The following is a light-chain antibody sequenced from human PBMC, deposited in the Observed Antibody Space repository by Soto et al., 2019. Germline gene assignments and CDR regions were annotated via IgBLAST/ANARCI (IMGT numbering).Light chain of an antibody. CDR2: SAS. Sequence: DIKMTQSPSSLSASVGDRVTITCRASQSISNYLNWYRQKPGKAPNLLVYSASSLQTGVPSRFSGSGYGTDFTLTISSLQPEDSASYFCQQSYSSPLTFGGGTKVDIK. J-gene: IGKJ4*01. CDR3: QQSYSSPLT. CDR1: QSISNY. V-gene: IGKV1-39*01.